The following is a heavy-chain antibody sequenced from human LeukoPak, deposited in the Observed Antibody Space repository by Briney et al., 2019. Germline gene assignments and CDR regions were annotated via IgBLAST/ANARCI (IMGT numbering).Heavy chain of an antibody. Sequence: SETLSLTCTVSGGSISSYYWSWIRQPPGKGLEWIGYIYYNGGTNYNPSLRSRVTISVDTSKNHFSLRLSSVTAADTAMYYCARAGGVDTAMDANFDYWGQGTLATVSS. D-gene: IGHD5-18*01. V-gene: IGHV4-59*01. CDR2: IYYNGGT. CDR1: GGSISSYY. CDR3: ARAGGVDTAMDANFDY. J-gene: IGHJ4*02.